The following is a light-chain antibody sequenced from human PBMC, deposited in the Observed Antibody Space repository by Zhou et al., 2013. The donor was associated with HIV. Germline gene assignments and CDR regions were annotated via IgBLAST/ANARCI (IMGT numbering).Light chain of an antibody. CDR2: DVS. Sequence: QSALTQPASVSGSPGQSITISCTGTSSDVGGYNYVSWYQQHPGKAPKLMIYDVSKRPSGVSNRFSGSKSGNTASLTISGLQAEDEADYYCSSYTSISTLVFGGGTK. CDR1: SSDVGGYNY. V-gene: IGLV2-14*01. J-gene: IGLJ3*02. CDR3: SSYTSISTLV.